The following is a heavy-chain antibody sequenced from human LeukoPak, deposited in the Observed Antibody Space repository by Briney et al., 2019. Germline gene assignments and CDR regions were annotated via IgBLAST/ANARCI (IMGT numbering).Heavy chain of an antibody. J-gene: IGHJ6*02. CDR2: INHSGST. CDR3: ARSGLRWSYYYYGMDV. CDR1: GGSLSGYY. Sequence: SETLSLTCAVYGGSLSGYYWSWIRQPPGKGLEWIGEINHSGSTNYNPSLKSRVTISVDTSKNQFSLKLSSVAAADTAVYYCARSGLRWSYYYYGMDVWSQGTTVTVSS. D-gene: IGHD4-23*01. V-gene: IGHV4-34*01.